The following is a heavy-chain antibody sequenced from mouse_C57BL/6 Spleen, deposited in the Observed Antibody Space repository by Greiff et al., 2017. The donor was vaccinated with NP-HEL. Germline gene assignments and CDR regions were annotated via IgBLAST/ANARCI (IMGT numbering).Heavy chain of an antibody. CDR2: IDPSDSYT. J-gene: IGHJ3*01. CDR1: GYTFTSYW. V-gene: IGHV1-50*01. Sequence: QVQLQQSGAELVKPGASVKLSCKASGYTFTSYWMQWVKQRPGQGLEWIGEIDPSDSYTNYNQKFKGKATLTVDTSSSTAYMQLSSLTSEDSAVYYCARSSLYYGSSYRFAYWGQGTLVTVSA. CDR3: ARSSLYYGSSYRFAY. D-gene: IGHD1-1*01.